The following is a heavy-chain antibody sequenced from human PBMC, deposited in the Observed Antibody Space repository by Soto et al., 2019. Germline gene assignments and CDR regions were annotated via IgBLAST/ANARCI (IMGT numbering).Heavy chain of an antibody. CDR1: GGSISSGDYY. V-gene: IGHV4-30-4*01. CDR2: IYYSGST. D-gene: IGHD3-10*01. J-gene: IGHJ4*02. CDR3: ARVGGFGATTMDS. Sequence: QVQLQESGPGLVKPSQTLSLTCTVSGGSISSGDYYWSWIRQPPGKGLEWIGYIYYSGSTYYNPSLKSRVTISVDTSKTQFSLKLSSVTAADTAVYYCARVGGFGATTMDSWGQGTLVTVSS.